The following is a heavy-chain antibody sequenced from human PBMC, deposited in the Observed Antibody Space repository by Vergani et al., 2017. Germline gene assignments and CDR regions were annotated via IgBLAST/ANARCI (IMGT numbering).Heavy chain of an antibody. CDR3: ARGSARGVGVDY. D-gene: IGHD3-10*01. V-gene: IGHV4-59*12. CDR1: GGSISSYY. CDR2: IYYSGST. J-gene: IGHJ4*02. Sequence: QVQLQESGPGLVKPSETLSLTCTVSGGSISSYYWSWIRQPPGKGLEWIGYIYYSGSTNYNPSLKSRVTISVDTSKNQFSLKLSSVTAADTAVYYCARGSARGVGVDYWGQGTLVTVSS.